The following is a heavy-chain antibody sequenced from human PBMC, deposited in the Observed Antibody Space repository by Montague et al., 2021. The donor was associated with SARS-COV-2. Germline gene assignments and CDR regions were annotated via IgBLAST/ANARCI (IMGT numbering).Heavy chain of an antibody. CDR2: IYTSGTT. D-gene: IGHD5-12*01. CDR3: ARAHSGSWAHLDN. CDR1: GGSISSGSYY. V-gene: IGHV4-61*02. J-gene: IGHJ4*02. Sequence: TLSLTCTVSGGSISSGSYYWSWIRQRAGKGLEWIGRIYTSGTTDYSFSLKSRVTISVDTSKNQFSLKLTSVTAADTAVYYCARAHSGSWAHLDNWGQGSLVTVSS.